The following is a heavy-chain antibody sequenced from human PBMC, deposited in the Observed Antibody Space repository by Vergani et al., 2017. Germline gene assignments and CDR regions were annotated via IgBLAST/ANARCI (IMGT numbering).Heavy chain of an antibody. V-gene: IGHV3-21*05. D-gene: IGHD1-1*01. CDR2: VISSSRRQ. CDR1: GFNFSSYT. Sequence: EVQLVESGGGLVKPGGSLRLSCAASGFNFSSYTMNWVRQAPGKGLEWISYVISSSRRQSYADSVKGRFTVSRDTAKNTLYLQMNSLRVEDTAVYYCARWGNEKRLDSWGQGTLVTVSS. J-gene: IGHJ5*01. CDR3: ARWGNEKRLDS.